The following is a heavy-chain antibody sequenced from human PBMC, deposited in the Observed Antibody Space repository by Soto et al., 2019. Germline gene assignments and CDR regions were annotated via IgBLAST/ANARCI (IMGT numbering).Heavy chain of an antibody. D-gene: IGHD6-19*01. CDR3: ARSSVAGAGYFQH. CDR1: GGSVSGGVYY. J-gene: IGHJ1*01. Sequence: QVQLQESGPGLVKPSQTLSLTCTVSGGSVSGGVYYWNWIRQHPEKGLEWIGYIYYSGSTYSNPSLRSRVTISADTSKNQFSLKLSSVTVADTAVYYCARSSVAGAGYFQHWGQGTQVIVSS. CDR2: IYYSGST. V-gene: IGHV4-31*03.